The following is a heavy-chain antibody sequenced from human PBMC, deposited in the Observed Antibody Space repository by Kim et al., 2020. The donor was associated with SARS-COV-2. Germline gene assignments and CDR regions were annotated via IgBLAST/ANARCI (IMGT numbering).Heavy chain of an antibody. CDR1: GFTFSSYG. V-gene: IGHV3-30*18. D-gene: IGHD6-19*01. J-gene: IGHJ6*02. CDR3: AKGPSIAVANYYYYGMDV. Sequence: GGSLRLSCAASGFTFSSYGMHWVRQAPGKGLEWVAVISYDGSNKYYADSVKGRFTISRDNSKNTLYLQMNSLRAEDTAVYYCAKGPSIAVANYYYYGMDVWGQGTTVTVSS. CDR2: ISYDGSNK.